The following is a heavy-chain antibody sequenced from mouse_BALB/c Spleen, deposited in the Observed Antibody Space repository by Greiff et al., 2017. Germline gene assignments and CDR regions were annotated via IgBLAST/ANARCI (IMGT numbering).Heavy chain of an antibody. D-gene: IGHD1-1*01. CDR2: ISSGGSYT. Sequence: EVKLVESGGGLVKPGGSLKLSCAASGFTFSSYTMSWVRQTPEKRLEWVATISSGGSYTYYPDSVKGRFTISRDNAKNTLYLQMSSLKSEDTAMYYCTRDGTTGFAYWGQGTLVTVSA. CDR3: TRDGTTGFAY. CDR1: GFTFSSYT. V-gene: IGHV5-6-4*01. J-gene: IGHJ3*01.